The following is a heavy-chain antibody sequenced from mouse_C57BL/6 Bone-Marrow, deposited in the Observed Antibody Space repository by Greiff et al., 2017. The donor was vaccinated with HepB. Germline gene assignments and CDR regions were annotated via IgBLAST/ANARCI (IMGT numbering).Heavy chain of an antibody. V-gene: IGHV3-6*01. J-gene: IGHJ1*03. Sequence: EVHLVESGPGLVKPSQSLSLTCSVTGYSITSGYYWNWIRQFPGNKLEWMGYISYDGSNNYNPSLKNRISITRDTSKNQFFLKLNSVTTEDTATFYCARGGFITTVVDWYFDVWGTGTTVTVSS. CDR1: GYSITSGYY. CDR2: ISYDGSN. CDR3: ARGGFITTVVDWYFDV. D-gene: IGHD1-1*01.